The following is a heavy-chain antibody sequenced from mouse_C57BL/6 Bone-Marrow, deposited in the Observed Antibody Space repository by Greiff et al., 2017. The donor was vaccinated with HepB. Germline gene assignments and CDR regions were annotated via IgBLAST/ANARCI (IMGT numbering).Heavy chain of an antibody. CDR3: ARHPVFYGSSPFDY. V-gene: IGHV5-12*01. Sequence: VQLKESGGGLVQPGGSLKLSCAASGFTFSDYYMYWVRQTPEKRLEWVAYISNGGGSTYYPDTVKGRFTISRDNAKNTLYLQMSRLKSEDTAMYYCARHPVFYGSSPFDYWGQGTTLTVSS. J-gene: IGHJ2*01. D-gene: IGHD1-1*01. CDR2: ISNGGGST. CDR1: GFTFSDYY.